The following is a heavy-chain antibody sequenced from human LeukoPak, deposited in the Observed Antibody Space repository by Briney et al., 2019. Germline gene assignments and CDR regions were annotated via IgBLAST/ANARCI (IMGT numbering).Heavy chain of an antibody. CDR2: IYPRDSDI. CDR3: ARGHYGSGSHFDY. J-gene: IGHJ4*02. Sequence: GESLKISCKVSGYIFTNYWIGWVRQMPGKGLEWMGIIYPRDSDIRYSPSFQGQVTISADKSISTAYLQWSSLKASDTAMYYCARGHYGSGSHFDYWGQGTLVTVSS. D-gene: IGHD3-10*01. V-gene: IGHV5-51*01. CDR1: GYIFTNYW.